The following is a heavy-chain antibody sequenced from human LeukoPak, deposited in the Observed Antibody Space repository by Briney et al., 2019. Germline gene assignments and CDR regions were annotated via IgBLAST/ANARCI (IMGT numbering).Heavy chain of an antibody. CDR3: ARVVVGSTRLSGFDS. CDR1: GYIFTNYY. J-gene: IGHJ5*01. D-gene: IGHD1-26*01. CDR2: INPSGAGT. Sequence: GASVKVSCKASGYIFTNYYTHWVRQAPGQGLEWMGIINPSGAGTSYAQKFQDRVTMTRDTSTSTVYMELSSLRSEDTAVYYCARVVVGSTRLSGFDSWGQGTLVTVSS. V-gene: IGHV1-46*01.